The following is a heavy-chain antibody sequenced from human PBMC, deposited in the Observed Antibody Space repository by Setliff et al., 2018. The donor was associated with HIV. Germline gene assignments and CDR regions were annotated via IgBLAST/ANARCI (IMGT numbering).Heavy chain of an antibody. CDR2: ISASNGYT. CDR3: AMTKMIYYFDY. Sequence: ASVKVSCKASGYTFSSYGISWVRQAPGQGLEWMGWISASNGYTDYAQKFRDRVTLTTDTSTSTAYMELRSLTSDDTSIFYCAMTKMIYYFDYWGPGTLVTVSS. CDR1: GYTFSSYG. D-gene: IGHD3-16*01. J-gene: IGHJ4*02. V-gene: IGHV1-18*01.